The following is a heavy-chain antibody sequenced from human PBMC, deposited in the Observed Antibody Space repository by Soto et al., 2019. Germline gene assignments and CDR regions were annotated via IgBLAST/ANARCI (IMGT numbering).Heavy chain of an antibody. CDR3: AKGGYDILTGYYSPPYYGMDV. CDR2: ISSSSSTI. J-gene: IGHJ6*02. CDR1: GFTFRSYS. D-gene: IGHD3-9*01. Sequence: GGSLRLSCAASGFTFRSYSMNWVRQAPGRGLEWISYISSSSSTIYYADSVKGRFIISRDNAKNALYLQMNSLRAEDTAVYYCAKGGYDILTGYYSPPYYGMDVWGQGTTVTVSS. V-gene: IGHV3-48*01.